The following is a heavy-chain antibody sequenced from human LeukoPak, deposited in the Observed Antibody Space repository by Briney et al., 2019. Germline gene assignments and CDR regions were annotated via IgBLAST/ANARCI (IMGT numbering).Heavy chain of an antibody. D-gene: IGHD2-2*01. Sequence: GRSLRLSCAASGFTFSSYGMHWVRQAPGKGLEWVAVISYDGSIKYYADSVKGRFTISRDNSKNTLYLQMNSLRAEDTAVYYCATLVVPTSLNYYYYGMDVWGKGTTVTVSS. CDR2: ISYDGSIK. V-gene: IGHV3-30*03. CDR3: ATLVVPTSLNYYYYGMDV. CDR1: GFTFSSYG. J-gene: IGHJ6*04.